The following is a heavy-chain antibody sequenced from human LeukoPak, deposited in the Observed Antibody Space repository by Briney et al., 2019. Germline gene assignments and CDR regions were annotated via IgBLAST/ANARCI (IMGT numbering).Heavy chain of an antibody. CDR2: IIPIFGTA. CDR1: GGTFSSYA. V-gene: IGHV1-69*13. D-gene: IGHD5-18*01. CDR3: ARELAGGYSEFDY. Sequence: GASVTVSCKASGGTFSSYAISWVRQAPGQGLEWMGGIIPIFGTANYAQRFQGRVTITADESTSTAYMELSSLRSEDTAVYYCARELAGGYSEFDYWGQGTLVTVSS. J-gene: IGHJ4*02.